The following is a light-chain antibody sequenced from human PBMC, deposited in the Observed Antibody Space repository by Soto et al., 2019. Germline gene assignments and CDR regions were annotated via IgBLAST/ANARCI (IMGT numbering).Light chain of an antibody. J-gene: IGLJ1*01. CDR2: EVS. CDR3: SSYTTSSTLFV. Sequence: QSALTQPASVSGSPGQSFTISCTGTSSDIGGYNYVSWFQQHPGKAPKLMIYEVSYRPSGVSNRFSGSKSGNTASLTISGLQAEDEADYYCSSYTTSSTLFVFGTGTKVTVL. V-gene: IGLV2-14*01. CDR1: SSDIGGYNY.